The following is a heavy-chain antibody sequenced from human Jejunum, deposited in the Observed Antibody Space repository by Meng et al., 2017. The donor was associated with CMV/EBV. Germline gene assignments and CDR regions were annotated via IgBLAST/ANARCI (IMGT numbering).Heavy chain of an antibody. V-gene: IGHV3-74*01. Sequence: CAASGFAFSSYWMHWVRQAPGKGLVWLSRISGDGSGINYADSVEGRLTISRDNAKNTLNLQINSHRADDTAVYYCARGSTGYGNFDYWGQGTLVTVSS. CDR1: GFAFSSYW. J-gene: IGHJ4*02. D-gene: IGHD5-12*01. CDR2: ISGDGSGI. CDR3: ARGSTGYGNFDY.